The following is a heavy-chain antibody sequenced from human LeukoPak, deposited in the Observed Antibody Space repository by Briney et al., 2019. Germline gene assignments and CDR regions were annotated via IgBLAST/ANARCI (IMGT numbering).Heavy chain of an antibody. D-gene: IGHD1-26*01. Sequence: SQTLSLTCTVSGSSISSGGYYWSWIRQPPGKGLEWIGYIYHSGSTYYNPSLKSRVTISVDRSKNQFSLKLSSVTAADTAVYYCAMTVGATDXXXQXTXVTVSS. CDR3: AMTVGATDX. CDR2: IYHSGST. V-gene: IGHV4-30-2*01. CDR1: GSSISSGGYY. J-gene: IGHJ4*02.